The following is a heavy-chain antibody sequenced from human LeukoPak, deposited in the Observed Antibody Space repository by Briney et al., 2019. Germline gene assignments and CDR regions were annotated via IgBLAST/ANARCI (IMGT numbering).Heavy chain of an antibody. Sequence: SETLSLTCTVSGDSISSNNCFWGWIRQPPGKGLEWIGSMCYSGATYYNPRLKSRVTMSVDTSKKQFSLKLSSVTAADTAVYYCVKDRGNHTTDYWGQGTLVTVSS. CDR1: GDSISSNNCF. CDR3: VKDRGNHTTDY. V-gene: IGHV4-39*07. J-gene: IGHJ4*02. D-gene: IGHD1-14*01. CDR2: MCYSGAT.